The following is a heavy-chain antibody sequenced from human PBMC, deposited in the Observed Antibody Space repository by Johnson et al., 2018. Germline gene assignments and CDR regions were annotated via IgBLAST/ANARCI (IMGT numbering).Heavy chain of an antibody. CDR2: VAFDGIKK. CDR1: GFTFSSYG. J-gene: IGHJ1*01. Sequence: QVQLVQSGGGVVQPGRSLRLSCAASGFTFSSYGMHWVRQAPGKGLEWVALVAFDGIKKFYADSGKGRFTISRDNSKNTLYLQMNSLRAEDTAVYYRAKGVGVGLYFQRWGQGTLVTVSS. V-gene: IGHV3-30*18. D-gene: IGHD2-21*01. CDR3: AKGVGVGLYFQR.